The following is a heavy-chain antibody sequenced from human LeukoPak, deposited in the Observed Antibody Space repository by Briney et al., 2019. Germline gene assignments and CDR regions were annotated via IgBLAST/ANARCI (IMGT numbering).Heavy chain of an antibody. V-gene: IGHV1-69*13. Sequence: ASVKVSCEASGGTFSSYAISWVRQAPGQGLEWMGGIIPIFGTANYAQKFQGRVTITADESTSTAYMELSSLRSEDTAVYYCARMWDYYDSSGLGGWGQGTLVTVSS. D-gene: IGHD3-22*01. J-gene: IGHJ4*02. CDR3: ARMWDYYDSSGLGG. CDR2: IIPIFGTA. CDR1: GGTFSSYA.